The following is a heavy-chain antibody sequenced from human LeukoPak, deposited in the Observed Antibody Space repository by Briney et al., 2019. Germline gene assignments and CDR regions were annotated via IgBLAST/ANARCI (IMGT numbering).Heavy chain of an antibody. Sequence: SETLSLTCTVSGGSISSSSYYWGWIRQPPGKGLEWIGSIYYSGSTYYNPSLKSRVTISVDTSKNQFSLKLSSVTAADTAVYYCARRTRLQWLVRHWGQGTLVTVSS. CDR1: GGSISSSSYY. J-gene: IGHJ4*02. D-gene: IGHD6-19*01. CDR2: IYYSGST. CDR3: ARRTRLQWLVRH. V-gene: IGHV4-39*01.